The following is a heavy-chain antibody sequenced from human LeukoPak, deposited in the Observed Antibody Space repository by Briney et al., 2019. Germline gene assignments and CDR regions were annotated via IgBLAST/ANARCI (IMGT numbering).Heavy chain of an antibody. Sequence: ASVKVSCKASGYTFTGYYMHWVRQAPGQGLEWMGWINPNSGGTNYAQKSQGRVTMTRDTSISTAYMELSRLRSDDTAVYYCASLQLHTDSSFDYWGQGTLVTVSS. J-gene: IGHJ4*02. CDR2: INPNSGGT. CDR1: GYTFTGYY. CDR3: ASLQLHTDSSFDY. D-gene: IGHD2-15*01. V-gene: IGHV1-2*02.